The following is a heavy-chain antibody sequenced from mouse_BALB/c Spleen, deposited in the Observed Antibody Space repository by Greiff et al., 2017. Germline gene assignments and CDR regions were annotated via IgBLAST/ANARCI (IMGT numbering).Heavy chain of an antibody. CDR1: GYSITSGYY. V-gene: IGHV3-6*02. J-gene: IGHJ2*01. CDR2: ISYDGSN. CDR3: ARQEAY. Sequence: EVKLMESGPGLVKPSQSLSLTCSVTGYSITSGYYWNWIRQFPGNKLEWMGYISYDGSNNYNPSLKNRISITRDTSKNQFFLKLNSVTTEDTATHYCARQEAYWGQGTTLTVSS.